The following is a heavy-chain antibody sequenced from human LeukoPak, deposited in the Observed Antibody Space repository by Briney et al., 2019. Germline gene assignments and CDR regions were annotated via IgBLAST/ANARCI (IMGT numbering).Heavy chain of an antibody. D-gene: IGHD2-2*01. J-gene: IGHJ6*02. CDR2: IRSKANSYAT. Sequence: GGSLRLSCAASGFTFSGSAMHWVRQASGKGLEWVGRIRSKANSYATAYATSVKGRFTISRDDSKNTAYLQMNSLKTEDTAVYYCTRLAPSSDIVVVPAATYLYGMDVWGQGTTVTVSS. CDR1: GFTFSGSA. V-gene: IGHV3-73*01. CDR3: TRLAPSSDIVVVPAATYLYGMDV.